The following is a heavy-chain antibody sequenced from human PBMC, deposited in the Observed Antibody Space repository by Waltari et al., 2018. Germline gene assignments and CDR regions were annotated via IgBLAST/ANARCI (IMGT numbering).Heavy chain of an antibody. CDR2: IYHSGST. CDR3: ARVSVPSGSYPSYYFDY. J-gene: IGHJ4*02. V-gene: IGHV4-31*03. Sequence: QVQLQESGPGLVKPSQTLSLTCTVSGGSISSGGYYWSWIRQHPGKGLEWIGYIYHSGSTYYNPSLKSRVTRSVDRSKNQFSLKLSSVTAADTAVYYCARVSVPSGSYPSYYFDYWGQGTLVTVSS. CDR1: GGSISSGGYY. D-gene: IGHD3-10*01.